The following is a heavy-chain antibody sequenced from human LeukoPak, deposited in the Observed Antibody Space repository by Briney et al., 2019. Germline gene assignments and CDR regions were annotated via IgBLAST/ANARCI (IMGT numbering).Heavy chain of an antibody. D-gene: IGHD6-13*01. Sequence: SQTLSLTCAISGDSVSDKSAAWNWIRQSPSRGLEWLGRTYYRSKWYNDYAVSVKSRITIKPDTSKNQFSLQLNSVTPEDTAVYYRARTGYSINWVGYWGQGTLVTVSS. CDR2: TYYRSKWYN. V-gene: IGHV6-1*01. J-gene: IGHJ4*02. CDR1: GDSVSDKSAA. CDR3: ARTGYSINWVGY.